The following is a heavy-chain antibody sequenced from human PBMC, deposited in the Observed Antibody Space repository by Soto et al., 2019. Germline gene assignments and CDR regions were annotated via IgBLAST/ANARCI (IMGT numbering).Heavy chain of an antibody. D-gene: IGHD3-16*01. Sequence: GGSLRLSCAASGFTFSSYSMNWVRQAPGRGLEWVSFISDDSSRTYYADAVKGRFTISRDNSKYTLYLQMNSLTAEDTAVYACVKGGWLDFWGQGTLVTVSS. CDR2: ISDDSSRT. V-gene: IGHV3-23*01. CDR3: VKGGWLDF. J-gene: IGHJ5*01. CDR1: GFTFSSYS.